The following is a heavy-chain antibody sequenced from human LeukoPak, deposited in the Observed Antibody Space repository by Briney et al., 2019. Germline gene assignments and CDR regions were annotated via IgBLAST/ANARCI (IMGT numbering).Heavy chain of an antibody. Sequence: GGSLRLSCAASGFTFSSYSMNWVRQAPGKGLEWVSSFSSSSSYIYYADSVKGRFTISRDNAKNSLYLQMNSLRAEDTAVYYCARSPDYYDSSGTGYWGQGTLVTVSS. CDR3: ARSPDYYDSSGTGY. J-gene: IGHJ4*02. V-gene: IGHV3-21*01. CDR1: GFTFSSYS. D-gene: IGHD3-22*01. CDR2: FSSSSSYI.